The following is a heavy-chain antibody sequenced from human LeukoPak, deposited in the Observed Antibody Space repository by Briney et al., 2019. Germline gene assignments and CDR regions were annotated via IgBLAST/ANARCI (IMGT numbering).Heavy chain of an antibody. D-gene: IGHD1-26*01. V-gene: IGHV3-9*01. CDR2: ISWNSGSI. CDR1: GFTFDDYA. J-gene: IGHJ6*02. Sequence: GRSLRLSCAASGFTFDDYAMHWVRQAPGKGLEWVSGISWNSGSIGYADSVKGRFTISRDNAKNSLYLQMNSLRAEDTALYYCAKDANSGSYHYYGMDVWGQGTTVTVSS. CDR3: AKDANSGSYHYYGMDV.